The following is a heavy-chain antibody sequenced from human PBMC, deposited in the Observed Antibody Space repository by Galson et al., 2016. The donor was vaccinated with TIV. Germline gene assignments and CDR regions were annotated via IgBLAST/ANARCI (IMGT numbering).Heavy chain of an antibody. CDR2: ISATGGSK. CDR3: AKHFYDASVYYNGYYYGMDV. J-gene: IGHJ6*02. D-gene: IGHD3-22*01. CDR1: GFTFTTYA. Sequence: SLRLSCAASGFTFTTYALSWVRQAPGKGLEWVAVISATGGSKHYAASVTGRFIISRDDSKNMLSLQMNSLTAEDTALYYCAKHFYDASVYYNGYYYGMDVWGQGAMVTVSS. V-gene: IGHV3-23*01.